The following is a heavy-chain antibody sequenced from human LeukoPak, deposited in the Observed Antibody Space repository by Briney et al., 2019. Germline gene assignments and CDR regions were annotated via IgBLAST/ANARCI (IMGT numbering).Heavy chain of an antibody. D-gene: IGHD4-11*01. Sequence: SETLSLTCAVPGASISSRNYWGWIRQPPGKGLEWIGTFSNGATYYTPSLKSRVTISIDTSRNEFSLKLSSVTAADTAVYYCARDSNSRRFGYWGQGTLVAVSS. CDR1: GASISSRNY. J-gene: IGHJ4*02. CDR3: ARDSNSRRFGY. CDR2: FSNGAT. V-gene: IGHV4-38-2*02.